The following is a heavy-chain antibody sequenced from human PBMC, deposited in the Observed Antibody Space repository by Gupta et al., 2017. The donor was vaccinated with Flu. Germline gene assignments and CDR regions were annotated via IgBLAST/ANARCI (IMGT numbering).Heavy chain of an antibody. CDR1: GATFSSYA. Sequence: EVQLLDSGGGLVQPGASLRLSCVVSGATFSSYAMTWVRQAPGKGLEWVSSIINSGAITYYADSVKGRFTVSRDNSKGTLYLQMDSLTVADTAVYYCARVPRHVDRLLWLDPWGQGTRVIVSS. CDR2: IINSGAIT. J-gene: IGHJ5*02. CDR3: ARVPRHVDRLLWLDP. D-gene: IGHD3-9*01. V-gene: IGHV3-23*01.